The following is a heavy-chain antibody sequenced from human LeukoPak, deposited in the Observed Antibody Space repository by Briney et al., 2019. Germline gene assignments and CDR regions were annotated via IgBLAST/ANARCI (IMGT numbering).Heavy chain of an antibody. Sequence: GGSLRLSCAASGFTFSSYAMNWVRQAPGKGLEWVALISYDGSNKNYADSVKGRFTISRDNSKNTLYLQMNSLRAEDTAVYYCARDRDDSSGYYYGLWGQGTLVTVSS. J-gene: IGHJ4*02. D-gene: IGHD3-22*01. V-gene: IGHV3-30-3*01. CDR3: ARDRDDSSGYYYGL. CDR1: GFTFSSYA. CDR2: ISYDGSNK.